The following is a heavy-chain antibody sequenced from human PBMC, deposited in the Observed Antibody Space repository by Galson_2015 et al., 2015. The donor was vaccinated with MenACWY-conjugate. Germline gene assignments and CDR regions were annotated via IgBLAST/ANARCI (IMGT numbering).Heavy chain of an antibody. CDR1: GFTFSNYY. D-gene: IGHD3-10*01. V-gene: IGHV3-11*04. CDR2: ISTSGSTI. J-gene: IGHJ4*02. CDR3: ARERWVRGVFFDQ. Sequence: SLRLSCAASGFTFSNYYMSWVRQAPGEGLKWVSDISTSGSTISYADSVKGRFTISRDNAKNSLYLQMNSLRAEDTAVYYCARERWVRGVFFDQWGQGTLVTVSS.